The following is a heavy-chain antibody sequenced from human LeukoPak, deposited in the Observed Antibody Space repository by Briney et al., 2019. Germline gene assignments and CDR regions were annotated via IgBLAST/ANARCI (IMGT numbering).Heavy chain of an antibody. V-gene: IGHV1-69*05. CDR1: GGTFSSYA. CDR3: ARGPHYDILTGPGYYFDY. Sequence: SVKVSCKASGGTFSSYAISWVLQAPGQGLEWMGGIIPIFGTASYAQKFQGRVTITTDESTSTAYMELSSLRSEDTAVYYCARGPHYDILTGPGYYFDYWGQGTLVTVSS. J-gene: IGHJ4*02. D-gene: IGHD3-9*01. CDR2: IIPIFGTA.